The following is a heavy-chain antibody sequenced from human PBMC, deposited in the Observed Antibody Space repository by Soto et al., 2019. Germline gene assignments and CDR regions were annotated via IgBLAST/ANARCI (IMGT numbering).Heavy chain of an antibody. D-gene: IGHD6-13*01. CDR3: ARGNIRQQLVKYYYYFYGMDV. J-gene: IGHJ6*02. V-gene: IGHV4-4*07. CDR2: IYTSGST. Sequence: SETLSLTCTVSGGSISSYYWSWIRQPAGKGLEWIGRIYTSGSTNYNPSLKSRVTMSVDTSKNQFSLKLSSVTAADTAVYYCARGNIRQQLVKYYYYFYGMDVWGQGTTVTVSS. CDR1: GGSISSYY.